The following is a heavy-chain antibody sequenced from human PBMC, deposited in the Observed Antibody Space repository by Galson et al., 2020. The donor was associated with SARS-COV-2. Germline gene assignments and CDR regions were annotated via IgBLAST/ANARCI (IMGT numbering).Heavy chain of an antibody. CDR1: GFTFTSYE. J-gene: IGHJ3*02. Sequence: GGSLRLSCAASGFTFTSYEMNWVRQAPGKGLEWISYISDSGTNIYYADSVKGRFTISRDNAKNSLYLQMTSLRAEDTAVYYCASPYLAAASFFGAFDIWGLGTMVTVSS. CDR2: ISDSGTNI. V-gene: IGHV3-48*03. D-gene: IGHD6-13*01. CDR3: ASPYLAAASFFGAFDI.